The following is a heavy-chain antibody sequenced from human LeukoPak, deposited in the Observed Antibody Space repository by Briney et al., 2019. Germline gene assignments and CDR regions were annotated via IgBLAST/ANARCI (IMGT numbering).Heavy chain of an antibody. CDR2: ISYDGSHK. CDR1: GFTFSSHT. J-gene: IGHJ4*02. D-gene: IGHD3-10*01. CDR3: AKIIRFGEPDY. Sequence: QAGGSLRLSCAASGFTFSSHTMFWVRQAPGKGLEWVALISYDGSHKFYADSVKGRFTISRDDSKNTLYLQMNSLRAEDTAVYYCAKIIRFGEPDYWGQGTLVTVSS. V-gene: IGHV3-30*04.